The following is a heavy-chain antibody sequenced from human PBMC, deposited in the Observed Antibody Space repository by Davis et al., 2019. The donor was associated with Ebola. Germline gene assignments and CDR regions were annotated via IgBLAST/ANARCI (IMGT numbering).Heavy chain of an antibody. CDR3: ARAYSRGFDP. V-gene: IGHV4-34*01. CDR1: GGSFSGYY. D-gene: IGHD6-13*01. J-gene: IGHJ5*02. Sequence: GSLSLTCAVYGGSFSGYYWSWIRQPPGKGLEWIGEINHSGSTNYNPSLKSRVTISVDTSKNQFSLKLSSVTAADTAVYYCARAYSRGFDPWGQGTLVTVSS. CDR2: INHSGST.